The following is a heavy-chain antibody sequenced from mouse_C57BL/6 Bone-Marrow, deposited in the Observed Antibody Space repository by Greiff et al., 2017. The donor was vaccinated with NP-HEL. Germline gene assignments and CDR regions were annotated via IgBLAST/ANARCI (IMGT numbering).Heavy chain of an antibody. J-gene: IGHJ3*01. V-gene: IGHV1-4*01. CDR1: GYTFTSYT. Sequence: VQLQQSGAELARPGASVKMSCKASGYTFTSYTMHWVKQRPGQGLEWIGYINPSSGYTKYNQKFKDKATLTADKSSSTAYMQLSSLTSEDSAVYYCARPAYYSNTGFAYWGQGTLVTVSA. D-gene: IGHD2-5*01. CDR2: INPSSGYT. CDR3: ARPAYYSNTGFAY.